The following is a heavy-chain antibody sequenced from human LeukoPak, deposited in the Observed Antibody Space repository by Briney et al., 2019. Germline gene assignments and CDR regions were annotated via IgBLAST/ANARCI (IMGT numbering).Heavy chain of an antibody. CDR2: ISSSRSTI. CDR1: GFTFSDYS. CDR3: AERFGY. J-gene: IGHJ4*02. V-gene: IGHV3-48*01. D-gene: IGHD6-25*01. Sequence: PGGSLRLSCAASGFTFSDYSMNWVRQAPGKGLEWVAYISSSRSTIYYADSVKGRFTISRDNAKNSLYLQMNSLRAEDTAVYYCAERFGYWGQGTLVTVSS.